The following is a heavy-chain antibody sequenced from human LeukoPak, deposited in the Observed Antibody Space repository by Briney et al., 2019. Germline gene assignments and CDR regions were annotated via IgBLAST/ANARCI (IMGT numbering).Heavy chain of an antibody. Sequence: SETLSLTCTVSGGSISSGSYYWSWIRQPAGKGLEWIGNIYYSGSTNYNPSLKSRVTISVDTSKNQFSLKLSSVTAADAAVYYCTRGSIAYYYMDVWGKGTTVTISS. CDR1: GGSISSGSYY. CDR3: TRGSIAYYYMDV. D-gene: IGHD3-22*01. J-gene: IGHJ6*03. CDR2: IYYSGST. V-gene: IGHV4-61*10.